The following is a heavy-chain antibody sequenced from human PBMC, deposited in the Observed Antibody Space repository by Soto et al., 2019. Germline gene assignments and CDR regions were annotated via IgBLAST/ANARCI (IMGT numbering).Heavy chain of an antibody. CDR2: IYWDDDK. V-gene: IGHV2-5*02. J-gene: IGHJ3*02. CDR1: GFSLSTSGVG. CDR3: AHAPGSMYDYGDYVGAFDI. D-gene: IGHD4-17*01. Sequence: QITLKESGPTLVKPTQTLTLTCTFSGFSLSTSGVGVGWIRQPPGKALEWLALIYWDDDKRYSPSLKSRLTITKDTSKNQVVLTMTNMDPVDTATYYCAHAPGSMYDYGDYVGAFDIWGQGTMVTVSS.